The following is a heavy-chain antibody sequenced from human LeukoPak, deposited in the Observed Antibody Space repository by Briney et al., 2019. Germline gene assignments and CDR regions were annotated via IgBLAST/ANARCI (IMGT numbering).Heavy chain of an antibody. CDR2: ISGSGGST. CDR1: GFTFSSYA. CDR3: AKNPYYDSSGSSFDY. Sequence: EGSLRLSCAASGFTFSSYAMSWVRQAPGKGLEWVSAISGSGGSTYYADSVKGRFTISRDNSKNTLYLQMNSLRAEDTAVYYCAKNPYYDSSGSSFDYWGQGTLVTVSS. V-gene: IGHV3-23*01. D-gene: IGHD3-22*01. J-gene: IGHJ4*02.